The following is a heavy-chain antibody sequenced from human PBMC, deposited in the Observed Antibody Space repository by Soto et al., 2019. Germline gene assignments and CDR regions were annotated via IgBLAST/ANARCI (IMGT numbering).Heavy chain of an antibody. Sequence: GESLKICCKGSGYSFTSYWLGWVRQLPGKGLEWMGIIYPGDSDTRYSPSFQGQVTISADKSIGTAYLQGSSLKASDTAMYYCARRRNIVVVTAVVDDAFDVWGQGTMVTVSS. CDR1: GYSFTSYW. CDR3: ARRRNIVVVTAVVDDAFDV. J-gene: IGHJ3*01. V-gene: IGHV5-51*01. CDR2: IYPGDSDT. D-gene: IGHD2-21*02.